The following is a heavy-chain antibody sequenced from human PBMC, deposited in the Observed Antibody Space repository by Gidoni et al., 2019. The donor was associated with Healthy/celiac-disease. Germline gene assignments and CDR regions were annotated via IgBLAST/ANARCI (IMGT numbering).Heavy chain of an antibody. Sequence: QVQLVESGGGVVEPGRSLRLPFAPSGFTFSGYGMHWVRQAPGKGLEWVAVISYDGSNKYYADSVKGRFTISRDNSKNTLYLQMNSLRAEDTAVYYCAKDTVGFGELRPLDYWGQGTLVTVSS. V-gene: IGHV3-30*18. D-gene: IGHD3-10*01. CDR1: GFTFSGYG. CDR2: ISYDGSNK. J-gene: IGHJ4*02. CDR3: AKDTVGFGELRPLDY.